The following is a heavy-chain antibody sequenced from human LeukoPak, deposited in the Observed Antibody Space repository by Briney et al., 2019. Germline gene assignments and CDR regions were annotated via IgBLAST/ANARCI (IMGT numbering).Heavy chain of an antibody. CDR1: GGSSSSNY. CDR3: ARVASSSGWYGVDY. D-gene: IGHD6-19*01. V-gene: IGHV4-4*07. J-gene: IGHJ4*02. CDR2: IYTSGST. Sequence: SETLSLTCTVPGGSSSSNYWSWIRQPAGKGLEWIGRIYTSGSTNYNPSLKSRVTMSVDTSKNQFSLKLSSVTAADTAVYYCARVASSSGWYGVDYWGQGTLVTVSS.